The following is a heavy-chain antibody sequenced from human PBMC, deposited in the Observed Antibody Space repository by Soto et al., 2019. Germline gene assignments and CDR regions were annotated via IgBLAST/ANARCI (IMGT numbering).Heavy chain of an antibody. Sequence: QVQLVQSGTEVKKPGASVKVACKASGYTFTNYGISWVRQAPGQGLEWMGWISANNGHTKYAQKVQGRVTMTTDTSTSTAYMELRSLRSDDTAVFYCATWAETTTHKWFGELLSHHFDYWGQGTLVTVSS. CDR1: GYTFTNYG. J-gene: IGHJ4*02. V-gene: IGHV1-18*04. CDR2: ISANNGHT. D-gene: IGHD3-10*01. CDR3: ATWAETTTHKWFGELLSHHFDY.